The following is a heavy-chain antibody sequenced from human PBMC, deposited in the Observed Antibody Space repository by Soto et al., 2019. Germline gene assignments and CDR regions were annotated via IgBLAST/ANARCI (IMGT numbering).Heavy chain of an antibody. CDR2: ISAYNGNT. CDR1: GYTFTSYG. CDR3: AREGDVVVVAAAYYYYGMAV. Sequence: QVPLVQSGAEVKKPGASVKVSCKASGYTFTSYGISWVRQAPGQGLEWMGWISAYNGNTNYAQKLQGRVTMTTDTSTSTAYMELRSLRSDDTTVYYCAREGDVVVVAAAYYYYGMAVWGQGTTVTVSS. D-gene: IGHD2-15*01. J-gene: IGHJ6*02. V-gene: IGHV1-18*04.